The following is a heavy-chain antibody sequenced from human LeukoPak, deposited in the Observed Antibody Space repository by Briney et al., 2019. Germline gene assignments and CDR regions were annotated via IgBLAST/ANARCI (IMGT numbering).Heavy chain of an antibody. CDR3: ARDRSLSSSWSWYNWFDP. D-gene: IGHD6-13*01. CDR2: ICHSGST. V-gene: IGHV4-39*07. Sequence: SETLSLTCTVSGGSISSSSYYWGWIRQPPGKGLEWIGSICHSGSTNYNPSLKSRVTISVDKSKNQFSLKLSSVTAADTAVYYCARDRSLSSSWSWYNWFDPWGQGTLVTVSS. CDR1: GGSISSSSYY. J-gene: IGHJ5*02.